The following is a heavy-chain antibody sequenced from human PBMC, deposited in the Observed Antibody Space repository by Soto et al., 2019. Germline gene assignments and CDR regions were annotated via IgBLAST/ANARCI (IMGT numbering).Heavy chain of an antibody. CDR3: ARSEQQLVLDAFDI. CDR2: IYSGGST. V-gene: IGHV3-66*01. J-gene: IGHJ3*02. CDR1: GFTVSSNY. Sequence: PGGSLRLSCAASGFTVSSNYMSWVRQAPGKGLELVSVIYSGGSTYYADSVKGRFTISRDNSKNTLYLQMNSLRAEDTAVYYCARSEQQLVLDAFDIWGQGTMVTVSS. D-gene: IGHD6-13*01.